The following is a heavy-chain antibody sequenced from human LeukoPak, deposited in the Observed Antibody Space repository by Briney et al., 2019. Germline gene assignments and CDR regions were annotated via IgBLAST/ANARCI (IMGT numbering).Heavy chain of an antibody. CDR2: INHSGST. V-gene: IGHV4-38-2*02. J-gene: IGHJ4*02. D-gene: IGHD6-6*01. Sequence: SETLSLTCTVSGYSISNNFYWAWIRQSPGKGLEWIVSINHSGSTNYNPSLKSRVTISVDTSKNQFSLKLSSVTAADTAVYYCARRLAAPTRFDYWGQGTLVTVSS. CDR1: GYSISNNFY. CDR3: ARRLAAPTRFDY.